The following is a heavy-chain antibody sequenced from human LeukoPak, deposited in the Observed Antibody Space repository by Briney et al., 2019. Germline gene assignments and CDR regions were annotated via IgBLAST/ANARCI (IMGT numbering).Heavy chain of an antibody. Sequence: SETLSLTCAVYGGSFSGYYWSWIRQPPGKGLEWIGEINHSGSTNYNPSLKSRVTISVDTSKNQFSLKLSSVTAADTAVYYCARAHGNISNDYWGQGTLVTVSS. V-gene: IGHV4-34*01. J-gene: IGHJ4*02. D-gene: IGHD4-23*01. CDR1: GGSFSGYY. CDR3: ARAHGNISNDY. CDR2: INHSGST.